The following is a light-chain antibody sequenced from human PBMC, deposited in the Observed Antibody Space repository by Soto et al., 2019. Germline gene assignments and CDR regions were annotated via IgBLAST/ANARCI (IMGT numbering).Light chain of an antibody. Sequence: DIHMSLSPSTLSASVGDRVTITCRASQSLTIWLAWYQQKPGKAPNLLIYKTSSLESGVPSRFSGSGSGTEFTLTISSLQPDDFVTYYWPHWTDYSWTFGQGTKMEVK. V-gene: IGKV1-5*03. CDR3: PHWTDYSWT. CDR1: QSLTIW. CDR2: KTS. J-gene: IGKJ1*01.